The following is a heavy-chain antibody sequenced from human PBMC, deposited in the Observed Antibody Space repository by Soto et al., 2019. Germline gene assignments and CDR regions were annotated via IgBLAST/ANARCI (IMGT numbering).Heavy chain of an antibody. D-gene: IGHD4-17*01. V-gene: IGHV3-33*03. Sequence: QVQLVESGGGVVQPGRSLRLSCAASGFVFNTFGMHWVRQAPGKGLECVAVIWYDGSKKYYADSVQGRFTISRDNSRNTLFLQMSSLTAEDTAVYYCARLHYQYGMDVWGQGTTVTVSS. J-gene: IGHJ6*02. CDR2: IWYDGSKK. CDR1: GFVFNTFG. CDR3: ARLHYQYGMDV.